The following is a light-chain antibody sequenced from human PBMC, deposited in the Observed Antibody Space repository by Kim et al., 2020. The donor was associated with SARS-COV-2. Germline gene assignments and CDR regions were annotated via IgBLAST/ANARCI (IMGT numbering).Light chain of an antibody. J-gene: IGLJ3*02. CDR2: EVS. CDR1: SSDVGGYNY. V-gene: IGLV2-8*01. Sequence: GQSVTNACTGTSSDVGGYNYGSWYQQHPGKAPKLMIYEVSKRPSGVPDRFSGSKSGNTASLTVSGLQAEDEADYYCSSYAGSNNLVFGGGTQLTVL. CDR3: SSYAGSNNLV.